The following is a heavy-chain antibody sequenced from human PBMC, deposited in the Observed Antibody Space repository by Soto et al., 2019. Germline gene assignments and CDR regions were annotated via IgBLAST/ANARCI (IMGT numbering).Heavy chain of an antibody. D-gene: IGHD3-22*01. CDR2: IIPIFGTA. CDR3: AGGDDSSGYLDY. J-gene: IGHJ4*02. Sequence: ASVKVSFKASGGTFSSYAISWVRQAPGQGLEWMGGIIPIFGTANYAQKFQGRVTITADESTSTAYMELSSLRSEDTAVYYCAGGDDSSGYLDYWGQGTLVTVSS. V-gene: IGHV1-69*13. CDR1: GGTFSSYA.